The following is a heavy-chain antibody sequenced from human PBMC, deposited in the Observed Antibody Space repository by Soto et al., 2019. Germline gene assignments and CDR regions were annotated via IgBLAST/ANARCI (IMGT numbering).Heavy chain of an antibody. V-gene: IGHV3-7*01. CDR3: ARPARECSSPGCAN. D-gene: IGHD2-2*01. CDR2: INQDGSEG. J-gene: IGHJ4*02. Sequence: GGSLRLSCVVSGLTFRGYWMSWVRQATGKGLEWVANINQDGSEGYYVDSVKGRFTISRDNAKNSLYLQMTSLRAEDTAVYYCARPARECSSPGCANWGQGTLVTVSS. CDR1: GLTFRGYW.